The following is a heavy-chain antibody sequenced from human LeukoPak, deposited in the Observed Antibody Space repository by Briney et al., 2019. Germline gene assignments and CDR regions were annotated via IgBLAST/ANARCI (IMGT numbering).Heavy chain of an antibody. CDR1: GGTFSSYA. Sequence: SVKVSCKASGGTFSSYAISWVRQAPGQGLEWMGRIIPILGIANYAQKFQGRVTITADKSTSTAYMELSSLRSEDTAVYYCARDASTTFYYYYGMDVWGQGTTVTVSS. D-gene: IGHD1-7*01. CDR2: IIPILGIA. CDR3: ARDASTTFYYYYGMDV. V-gene: IGHV1-69*04. J-gene: IGHJ6*02.